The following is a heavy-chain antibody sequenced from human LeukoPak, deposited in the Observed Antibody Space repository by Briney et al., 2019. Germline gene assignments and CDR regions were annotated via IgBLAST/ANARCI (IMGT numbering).Heavy chain of an antibody. V-gene: IGHV1-2*02. D-gene: IGHD3-22*01. Sequence: ASVKVSCKASGYTFTGYYMHWVRQAPGQGLEWMGWINPNSGGTNYAQKFQGRVTMTRDTSISTAYMELSRLRSDDTAVYYCARGFLHDSSGYHDYWGQGTLVTVSS. CDR1: GYTFTGYY. J-gene: IGHJ4*02. CDR3: ARGFLHDSSGYHDY. CDR2: INPNSGGT.